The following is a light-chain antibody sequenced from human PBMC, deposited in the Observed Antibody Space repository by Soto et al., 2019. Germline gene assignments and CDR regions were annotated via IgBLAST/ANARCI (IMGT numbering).Light chain of an antibody. J-gene: IGKJ3*01. CDR3: QQYGSSPVT. CDR1: QSVSSNY. CDR2: DSS. Sequence: EIVLTQSPATLSLSPGERATLSCGASQSVSSNYLAWYQQKPGLAPRLLIYDSSSRATGIPDRFYGSGSGTDFTLTISSVEPEDFGVYYCQQYGSSPVTFGPGTKVDIK. V-gene: IGKV3D-20*01.